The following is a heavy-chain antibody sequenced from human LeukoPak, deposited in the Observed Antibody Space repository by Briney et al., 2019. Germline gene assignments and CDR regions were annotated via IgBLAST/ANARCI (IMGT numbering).Heavy chain of an antibody. CDR2: IYSGGST. Sequence: GGSLRLSCAASGFTFTNNAMSWVRQAPGKGLEWVSVIYSGGSTYYADSVKGRFTISRDNSKNTLYLQMNSLRAEDTAVYYCARDTRLYSGSGSYFLDYWGQGTLVTVSS. CDR3: ARDTRLYSGSGSYFLDY. J-gene: IGHJ4*02. CDR1: GFTFTNNA. D-gene: IGHD3-10*01. V-gene: IGHV3-53*01.